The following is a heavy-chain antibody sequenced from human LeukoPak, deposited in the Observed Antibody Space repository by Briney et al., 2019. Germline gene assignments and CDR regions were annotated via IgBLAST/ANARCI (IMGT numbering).Heavy chain of an antibody. CDR3: ARGRIRYGSGSSNDAFDI. CDR2: IYTSGST. D-gene: IGHD3-10*01. J-gene: IGHJ3*02. Sequence: PSETLSLTCTVSGGSISSGSYYWSWIRQPAGKGLEWIGRIYTSGSTNYNPSLKSRVTISVDTSKNQFSLKLSSVTAADTAVYYCARGRIRYGSGSSNDAFDIWGQGTMVTVSS. V-gene: IGHV4-61*02. CDR1: GGSISSGSYY.